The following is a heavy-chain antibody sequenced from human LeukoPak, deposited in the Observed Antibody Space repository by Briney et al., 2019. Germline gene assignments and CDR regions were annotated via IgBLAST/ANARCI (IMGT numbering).Heavy chain of an antibody. V-gene: IGHV1-18*01. Sequence: ASVKVSCKAPGYTFINYGLTWVRQAPGQGFQWMGWISAYTGSTNYAQKFQGRVTMPTDPSTSTAYMELRSLPSNDTAVYYCARTVGATGAFDIWGQGTMVIVSS. D-gene: IGHD1-26*01. CDR1: GYTFINYG. J-gene: IGHJ3*02. CDR2: ISAYTGST. CDR3: ARTVGATGAFDI.